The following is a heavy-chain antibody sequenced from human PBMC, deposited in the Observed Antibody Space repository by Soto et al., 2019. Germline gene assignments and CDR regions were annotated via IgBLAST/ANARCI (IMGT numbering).Heavy chain of an antibody. CDR1: GGSIGGYY. V-gene: IGHV4-59*08. CDR2: IYYSGST. CDR3: ARSSDYTIFGVPPRYYFDY. D-gene: IGHD3-3*01. J-gene: IGHJ4*02. Sequence: SETLSLTCTVSGGSIGGYYGSWIRQPPGKGLEWIGYIYYSGSTNYNPSLKSRVTISVDTSKNQFSLKLSSVTAADTAVYYCARSSDYTIFGVPPRYYFDYWGQGTLVTVSS.